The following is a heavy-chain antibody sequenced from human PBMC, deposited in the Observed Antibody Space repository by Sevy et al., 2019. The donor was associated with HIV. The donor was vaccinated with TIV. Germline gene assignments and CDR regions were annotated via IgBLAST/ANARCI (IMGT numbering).Heavy chain of an antibody. J-gene: IGHJ4*02. CDR2: ISYDEAHK. Sequence: GGSLRLSCVTSGFTFRTSGMHWVRQSPGKGLEWVAIISYDEAHKNYADSVRGRFSISKDNSKNTRYLQRSSLKTENTAVYYCAKDCSAGITFVRGAYRARGDYFDYWGQGTQVTVSS. D-gene: IGHD3-10*01. V-gene: IGHV3-30*18. CDR3: AKDCSAGITFVRGAYRARGDYFDY. CDR1: GFTFRTSG.